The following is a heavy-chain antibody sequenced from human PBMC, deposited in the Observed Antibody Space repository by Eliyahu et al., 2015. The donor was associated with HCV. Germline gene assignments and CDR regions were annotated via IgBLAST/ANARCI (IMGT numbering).Heavy chain of an antibody. J-gene: IGHJ1*01. V-gene: IGHV1-69*06. CDR2: IIPIFGTA. D-gene: IGHD3-10*01. Sequence: QVQLVQSGVEVKKPGSSVKVSCKASGGTFSSYAISWVRQAPGQGLEWMGGIIPIFGTANYAQKFQQGIVTIADKSTSTAYMELSSLRSEDTAVYYCTSGEGAYYGSGSLHWGQGTLVTVSS. CDR3: TSGEGAYYGSGSLH. CDR1: GGTFSSYA.